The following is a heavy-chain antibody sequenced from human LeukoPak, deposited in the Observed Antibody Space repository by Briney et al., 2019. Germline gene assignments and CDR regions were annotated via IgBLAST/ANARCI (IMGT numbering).Heavy chain of an antibody. V-gene: IGHV1-2*04. CDR2: INPNSGGT. CDR1: GYTFTGYY. CDR3: ARGRYDFWSGYYQFYFDY. Sequence: ASVTVSCKASGYTFTGYYMHWVRQAPGQGLEWMGWINPNSGGTNYAQKFQGWVTMTRDTSISTAYMELSRLRSDDTAVYYCARGRYDFWSGYYQFYFDYWGQGTLVTVSS. D-gene: IGHD3-3*01. J-gene: IGHJ4*02.